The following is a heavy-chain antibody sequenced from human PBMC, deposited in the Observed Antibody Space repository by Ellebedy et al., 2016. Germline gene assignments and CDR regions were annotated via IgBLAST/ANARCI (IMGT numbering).Heavy chain of an antibody. D-gene: IGHD1-26*01. CDR2: ISVTAHQT. J-gene: IGHJ4*02. CDR3: AKASIVGGTETGIDF. Sequence: GGSLRLSCAASGFAFNTYAMTWVRQAPGKGLEWVSTISVTAHQTYYADSVRGRFTVSRDNSKDMLYLEMNSLRVEDTATYYCAKASIVGGTETGIDFWGQGTLATVSS. CDR1: GFAFNTYA. V-gene: IGHV3-23*01.